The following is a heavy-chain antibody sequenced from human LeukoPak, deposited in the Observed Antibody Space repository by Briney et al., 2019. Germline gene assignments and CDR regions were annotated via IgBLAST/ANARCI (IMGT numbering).Heavy chain of an antibody. CDR1: GFSLNEYG. Sequence: GRSLRLSCVGTGFSLNEYGVHWVRQAPGKGLEWVAVVSYHGGHKYYADSVKGRFTISRDASSDTVSLQMNSLRVEDTAVYYCARDRFNMLVVGHDSGLDCWGQGTLVTVSS. J-gene: IGHJ4*02. V-gene: IGHV3-30*03. CDR3: ARDRFNMLVVGHDSGLDC. CDR2: VSYHGGHK. D-gene: IGHD2-21*01.